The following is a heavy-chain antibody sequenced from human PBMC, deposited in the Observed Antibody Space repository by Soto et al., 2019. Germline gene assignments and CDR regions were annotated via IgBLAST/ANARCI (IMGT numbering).Heavy chain of an antibody. CDR2: INPKSGGT. CDR1: GDTFTANY. J-gene: IGHJ4*02. CDR3: ARDLAKGGWSAGFDY. Sequence: VEVSCKASGDTFTANYIHWVRQAPGQGVEGMGWINPKSGGTKYPQKFQGRVSMTRDTSLSTVYMTLTRLTSDDTAVYSCARDLAKGGWSAGFDYWGQGPLVTVSS. D-gene: IGHD3-3*01. V-gene: IGHV1-2*02.